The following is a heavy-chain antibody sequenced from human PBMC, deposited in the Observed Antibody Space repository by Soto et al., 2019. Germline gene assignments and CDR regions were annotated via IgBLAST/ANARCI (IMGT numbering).Heavy chain of an antibody. CDR3: AKARGSGWLGRYFDY. CDR1: GFTFSSYG. Sequence: GGSLRLSCAASGFTFSSYGMHWVRQAPGKGLGWVAVISYDGSNKYYADSVKGRFTISRDNSKNTLYLQMTRLRAEDTAVYYCAKARGSGWLGRYFDYWGQGTLVTVSS. V-gene: IGHV3-30*18. J-gene: IGHJ4*02. CDR2: ISYDGSNK. D-gene: IGHD6-19*01.